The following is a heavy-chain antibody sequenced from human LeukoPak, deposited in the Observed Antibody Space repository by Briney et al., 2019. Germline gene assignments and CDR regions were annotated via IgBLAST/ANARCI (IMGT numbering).Heavy chain of an antibody. J-gene: IGHJ4*02. V-gene: IGHV3-23*01. CDR3: AKLLAVTNSYYFND. Sequence: QPGGSLRLSCAASGFTFSSYAMSWVRQAPGKGLEWVSTISGSGSGCSTYYADSVKGRFTIPRDNSKDALYLQMNSLRAEDTAVYYCAKLLAVTNSYYFNDWGQGTLVTDSS. CDR2: ISGSGSGCST. D-gene: IGHD6-19*01. CDR1: GFTFSSYA.